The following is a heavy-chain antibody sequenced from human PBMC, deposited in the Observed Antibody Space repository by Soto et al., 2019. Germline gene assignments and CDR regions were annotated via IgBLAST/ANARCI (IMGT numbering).Heavy chain of an antibody. Sequence: EVQLSESGGGLVQPGGSLRLSCAASGFTFSAYALTWVRQAPGKGLEWVSCISGGGGSAYYSDSVRGRFTISRDKAKNTLYLQMNSLRAEDTAVYYCAKSRGYSLGGDAFEMWGQGTMVTVSS. CDR2: ISGGGGSA. CDR1: GFTFSAYA. D-gene: IGHD3-22*01. V-gene: IGHV3-23*01. J-gene: IGHJ3*02. CDR3: AKSRGYSLGGDAFEM.